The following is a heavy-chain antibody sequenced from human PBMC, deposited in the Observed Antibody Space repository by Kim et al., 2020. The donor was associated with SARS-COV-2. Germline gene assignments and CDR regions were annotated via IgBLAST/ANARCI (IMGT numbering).Heavy chain of an antibody. V-gene: IGHV3-9*01. D-gene: IGHD3-9*01. Sequence: GGSLRLSCAASGFTFGDYAMHWVRQAPGKGLEWVSGISWNSGSIGYADSVKGRFTISRDNAKNSLYLQMNSLRAEDTALYYCAKDSNYDILTGYYSRSGYFDLWGRGTLVTVSS. CDR2: ISWNSGSI. CDR3: AKDSNYDILTGYYSRSGYFDL. CDR1: GFTFGDYA. J-gene: IGHJ2*01.